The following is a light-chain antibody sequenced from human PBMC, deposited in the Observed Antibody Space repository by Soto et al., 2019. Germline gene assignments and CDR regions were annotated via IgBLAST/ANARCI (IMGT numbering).Light chain of an antibody. CDR3: QQRKNWPPIT. J-gene: IGKJ5*01. V-gene: IGKV3-11*01. Sequence: ETVLTQSPATLSLSPGERATLSCRASQSVDIYLAWYQQKPGQAPRLLIYDASNRATGIPARFSGSGSGTDFTLIISSLEPEDFAVYYCQQRKNWPPITFGQGTRLEIK. CDR1: QSVDIY. CDR2: DAS.